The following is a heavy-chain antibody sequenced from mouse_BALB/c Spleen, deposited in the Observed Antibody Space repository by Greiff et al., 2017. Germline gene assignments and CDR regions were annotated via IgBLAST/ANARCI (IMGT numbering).Heavy chain of an antibody. CDR3: ARSTSYSSYYFDY. CDR1: GFTFSSFG. D-gene: IGHD6-2*01. CDR2: ISSGSSTI. Sequence: EVKLVESGGGLVQPGGSRKLSCAASGFTFSSFGMHWVRQAPEKGLEWVAYISSGSSTIYYADTVKGRFTISRDNPKNTLFLQMTSLRSEDTAMYYCARSTSYSSYYFDYWGQGTTLTVSS. V-gene: IGHV5-17*02. J-gene: IGHJ2*01.